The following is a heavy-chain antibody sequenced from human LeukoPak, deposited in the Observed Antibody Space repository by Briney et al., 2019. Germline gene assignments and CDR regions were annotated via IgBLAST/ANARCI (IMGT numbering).Heavy chain of an antibody. V-gene: IGHV3-30*18. Sequence: GRSLRLSCAASGFTFSSYGMHWVRQAPGKGLEWVAVISHDGSNKYYADSVKGRFTISRDNSKNTLYLQMNSLRAEDTAVYYCAKEVIVVVPAAIYYFDYWGQGTLVTVSS. D-gene: IGHD2-2*01. CDR2: ISHDGSNK. J-gene: IGHJ4*02. CDR1: GFTFSSYG. CDR3: AKEVIVVVPAAIYYFDY.